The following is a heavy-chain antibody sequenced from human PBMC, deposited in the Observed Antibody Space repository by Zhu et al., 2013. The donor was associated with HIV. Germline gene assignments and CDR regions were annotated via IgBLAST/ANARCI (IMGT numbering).Heavy chain of an antibody. CDR2: IMPIFGTV. V-gene: IGHV1-69*06. J-gene: IGHJ6*02. CDR3: AIWGTTENFYYSYNVDI. CDR1: GSNFKNYD. D-gene: IGHD3-16*01. Sequence: QVQLVQSGAEVRKPGSSMKVSCKASGSNFKNYDINWVRQAPGQGLEWMGGIMPIFGTVNYAQKLQGRVTITADKSTNTAYMELNSLSPEDTAVYYCAIWGTTENFYYSYNVDIWGQGTTVTVSS.